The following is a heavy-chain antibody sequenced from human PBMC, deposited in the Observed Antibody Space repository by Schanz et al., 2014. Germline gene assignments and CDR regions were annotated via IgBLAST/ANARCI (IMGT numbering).Heavy chain of an antibody. Sequence: QVQLVQSGAEGKKPGSSVTVSCKSSGGTFSSSTLTWVRQAPGQGLEWMGRIIPILDKTNYAQKFQGRVTMTADKSTSTVYMEVSGLRSEDTAVYYCAKVDRTRYYAMDVWGQGTTVTVSS. D-gene: IGHD3-9*01. V-gene: IGHV1-69*08. CDR2: IIPILDKT. CDR1: GGTFSSST. CDR3: AKVDRTRYYAMDV. J-gene: IGHJ6*02.